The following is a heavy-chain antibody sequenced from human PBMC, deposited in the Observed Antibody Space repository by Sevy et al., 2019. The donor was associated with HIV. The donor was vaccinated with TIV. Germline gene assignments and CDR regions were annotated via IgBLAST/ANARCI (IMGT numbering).Heavy chain of an antibody. CDR1: GYTLTELS. V-gene: IGHV1-24*01. D-gene: IGHD5-18*01. CDR2: FDPEDGET. Sequence: ASVKVSCKVSGYTLTELSMHWVRQAPGKGLEWMGGFDPEDGETIYAQKFQGRVTMTEDTSTDTAYMELSSLRSEDTAVYYCATGGIGLVDTALPTDYWGQGTLVTVSS. CDR3: ATGGIGLVDTALPTDY. J-gene: IGHJ4*02.